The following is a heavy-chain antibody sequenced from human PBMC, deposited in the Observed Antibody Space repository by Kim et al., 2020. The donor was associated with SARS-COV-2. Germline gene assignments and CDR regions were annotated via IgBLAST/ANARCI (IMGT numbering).Heavy chain of an antibody. CDR3: ATHGLKYSSGWYAD. J-gene: IGHJ4*02. CDR1: VSTLTELS. V-gene: IGHV1-24*01. D-gene: IGHD6-19*01. CDR2: FDPEDGET. Sequence: ASVKVSCKVSVSTLTELSMHWVRQAPGKGLEWMGGFDPEDGETIYAQKFQGRVTMTEDTSTDTAYMELSSLRSEDTAVYYCATHGLKYSSGWYADWGQGTLVTVSS.